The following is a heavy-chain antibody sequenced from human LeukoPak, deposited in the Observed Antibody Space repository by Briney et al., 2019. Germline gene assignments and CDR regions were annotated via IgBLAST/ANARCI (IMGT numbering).Heavy chain of an antibody. J-gene: IGHJ4*02. Sequence: GGSLRLSCAASGFTFNNYAMTWVRQAPGKGLEWVSSITGSGGSTSYADSVKGRFTISRDSAKNTLYLQMNSLRAEDTAVYYCARVSVGRYYFDNWGQGTPVTVS. V-gene: IGHV3-23*01. CDR3: ARVSVGRYYFDN. D-gene: IGHD3-3*02. CDR2: ITGSGGST. CDR1: GFTFNNYA.